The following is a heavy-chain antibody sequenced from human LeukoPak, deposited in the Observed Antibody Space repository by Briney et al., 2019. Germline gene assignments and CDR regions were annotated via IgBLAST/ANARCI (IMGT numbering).Heavy chain of an antibody. D-gene: IGHD5-24*01. CDR2: ISSSGSTI. CDR3: ARERDGYNNWFDP. J-gene: IGHJ5*02. V-gene: IGHV3-11*01. Sequence: GGSLRLSCAASGFTFSDYYMSWIRQAPGKGLEWVSYISSSGSTIYYADSVKGRFTTSRDNAKNSLYLQMNSLRAEDTAVYYCARERDGYNNWFDPWGQGTLVTVSS. CDR1: GFTFSDYY.